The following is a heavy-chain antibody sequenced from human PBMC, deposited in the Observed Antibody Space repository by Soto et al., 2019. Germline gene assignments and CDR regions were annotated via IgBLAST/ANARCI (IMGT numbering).Heavy chain of an antibody. J-gene: IGHJ5*02. CDR3: ARHHGPTTSENWYDP. CDR2: ISTYSGDT. Sequence: QVHLVQSGVEVKTPGASVKVSGQASGDTFFTYDISWVRQATGQGLEWRGWISTYSGDTKYAQKFQGRVTMTTDTSTTTAYLELRSLRSDDTAVYYCARHHGPTTSENWYDPWGQGTLVTVSS. CDR1: GDTFFTYD. V-gene: IGHV1-18*01. D-gene: IGHD5-12*01.